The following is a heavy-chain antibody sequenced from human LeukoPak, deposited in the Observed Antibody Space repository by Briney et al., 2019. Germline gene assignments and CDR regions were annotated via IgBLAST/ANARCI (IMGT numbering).Heavy chain of an antibody. D-gene: IGHD3-22*01. CDR1: GGTFSSYA. CDR2: IIPILGIA. V-gene: IGHV1-69*04. CDR3: ARGGYYDSSGYYRIDY. J-gene: IGHJ4*02. Sequence: SVKVSCKASGGTFSSYAISWVRQAPGQGLEWMGRIIPILGIANYAQKFQGRVTITADKSTSTAYMELSSLRSEDTAVYYCARGGYYDSSGYYRIDYWGQGTLVTVSS.